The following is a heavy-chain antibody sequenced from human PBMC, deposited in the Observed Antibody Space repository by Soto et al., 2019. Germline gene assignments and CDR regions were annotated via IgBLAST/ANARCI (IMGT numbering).Heavy chain of an antibody. J-gene: IGHJ4*02. CDR1: GYRLTSNY. CDR3: ARGEPHSSGWNFDF. CDR2: INPSGGTT. Sequence: QVQLVQSGAEVKKPGASVKVSCTASGYRLTSNYIHWVRQAPGEGLEWMGKINPSGGTTRYGQKFQGGVTMTRDTSTSTVYMEMSSLRSEDTAVYYCARGEPHSSGWNFDFWGQGTLVIVSP. V-gene: IGHV1-46*01. D-gene: IGHD6-19*01.